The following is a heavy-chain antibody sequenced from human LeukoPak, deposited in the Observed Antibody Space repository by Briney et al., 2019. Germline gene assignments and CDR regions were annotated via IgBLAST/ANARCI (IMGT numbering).Heavy chain of an antibody. CDR1: GGSISSYY. D-gene: IGHD2-8*01. CDR3: ARHLLGYRTNGVCYGSVWYFDY. V-gene: IGHV4-59*08. J-gene: IGHJ4*02. Sequence: PSETLSLTCTVSGGSISSYYWSWIRQPPGKGLEWIGYIYYSGSTNYNPSLKSRVTISVDTSKNQFSLKLSSVTAADTAVYYCARHLLGYRTNGVCYGSVWYFDYWGQGTLVTVSS. CDR2: IYYSGST.